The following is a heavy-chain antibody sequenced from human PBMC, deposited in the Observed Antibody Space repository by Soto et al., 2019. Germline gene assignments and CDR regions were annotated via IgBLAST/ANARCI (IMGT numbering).Heavy chain of an antibody. D-gene: IGHD5-18*01. V-gene: IGHV4-59*01. J-gene: IGHJ3*02. Sequence: TSETLSLTCTVSGGSISSYYWSWIRQPPGKGLEWIGYIYYSGSTNYNPSLKSRVTISVDTSKNQFSLKLSSVTAADTAVYYCARTKLTRIQLWEDAFDIWGQGTMVTVSS. CDR1: GGSISSYY. CDR2: IYYSGST. CDR3: ARTKLTRIQLWEDAFDI.